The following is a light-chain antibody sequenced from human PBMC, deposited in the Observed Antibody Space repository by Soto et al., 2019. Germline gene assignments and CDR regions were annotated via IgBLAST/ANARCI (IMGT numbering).Light chain of an antibody. CDR2: KAS. V-gene: IGKV1-5*03. Sequence: DIQMTPSPSTLSASVGDRVTITCRASQTISSWLAWYQQKPGKAPKLLIYKASDLENGVPSRFSGSGSGTEFALTISSLQPDDFATYYCQQYDSYPLTFGGGTKVDIK. CDR1: QTISSW. CDR3: QQYDSYPLT. J-gene: IGKJ4*01.